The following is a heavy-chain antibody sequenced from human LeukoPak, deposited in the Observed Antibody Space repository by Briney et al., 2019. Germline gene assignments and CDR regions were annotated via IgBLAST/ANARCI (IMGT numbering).Heavy chain of an antibody. CDR2: IYTSGST. CDR3: ARKRGGYCSSTSCSNWFDP. V-gene: IGHV4-61*02. Sequence: SETLSLTCTVSGGSISSGSYYWSWIRQPAGKGLEWIGRIYTSGSTNYNPSLKSRVTISVDTSKNQFSLKLSSVTAADTAVYYCARKRGGYCSSTSCSNWFDPWGQGTLVTVSS. J-gene: IGHJ5*02. CDR1: GGSISSGSYY. D-gene: IGHD2-2*01.